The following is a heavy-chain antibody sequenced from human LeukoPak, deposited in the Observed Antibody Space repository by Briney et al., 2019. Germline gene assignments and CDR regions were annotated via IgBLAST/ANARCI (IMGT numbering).Heavy chain of an antibody. CDR2: IYPGDSDT. J-gene: IGHJ4*02. CDR1: GSSFTSYW. Sequence: GASLKISCKGSGSSFTSYWIGWVRQMPGKGLEWMGIIYPGDSDTRYSPSFQGQVTISADKSISTAYLQWSSLKASDTAIYYCARLKRTMVRGVITYYFDYWGQGTLVTVSS. CDR3: ARLKRTMVRGVITYYFDY. V-gene: IGHV5-51*01. D-gene: IGHD3-10*01.